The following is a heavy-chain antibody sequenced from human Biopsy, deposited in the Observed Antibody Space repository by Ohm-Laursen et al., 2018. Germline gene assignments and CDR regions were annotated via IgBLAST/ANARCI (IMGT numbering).Heavy chain of an antibody. Sequence: GTLSLTCAVYNVPFSSFYWTWIRQPAGKGLEWIGRIYTSGSTNYNPSLKSRVTMSVDTSKNQFSLKLTSLTAADTAVYFCAAVDYSAYTTVDHWGQGTLITVSS. CDR3: AAVDYSAYTTVDH. D-gene: IGHD5-12*01. CDR2: IYTSGST. CDR1: NVPFSSFY. J-gene: IGHJ4*02. V-gene: IGHV4-59*10.